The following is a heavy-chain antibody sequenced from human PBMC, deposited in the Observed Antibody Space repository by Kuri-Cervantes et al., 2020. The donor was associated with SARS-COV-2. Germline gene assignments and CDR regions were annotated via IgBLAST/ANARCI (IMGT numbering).Heavy chain of an antibody. CDR2: ISSSSSYI. J-gene: IGHJ4*02. V-gene: IGHV3-21*01. Sequence: GGSLRLSCAASGFTSSSYSMNWVRQAPGKGLEWVSSISSSSSYIYYADSVKGRFTISRDNAKNSLYLQMNSLRAEDTAVYYCARDYIVVVPAPVDYWGQGTLVTVSS. CDR3: ARDYIVVVPAPVDY. CDR1: GFTSSSYS. D-gene: IGHD2-2*01.